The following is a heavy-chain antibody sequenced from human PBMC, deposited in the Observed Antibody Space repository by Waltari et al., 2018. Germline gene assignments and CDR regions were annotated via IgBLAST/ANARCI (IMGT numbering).Heavy chain of an antibody. V-gene: IGHV3-7*04. CDR1: ECALRAVC. CDR3: GRGHYGLDV. Sequence: EAQLVDSGGGLVQPGGSRRLSCVASECALRAVCVPWVSPAPGKWREWVAHISPDESAKDYMDSMKGRLTISRDNAKNSMWLQMNSLRVDDTAVYYCGRGHYGLDVWGQGTTVTVSS. CDR2: ISPDESAK. J-gene: IGHJ6*02.